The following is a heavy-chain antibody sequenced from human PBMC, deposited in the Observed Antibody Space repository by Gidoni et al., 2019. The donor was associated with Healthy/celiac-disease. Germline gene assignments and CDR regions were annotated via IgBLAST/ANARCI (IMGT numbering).Heavy chain of an antibody. D-gene: IGHD1-26*01. CDR1: GGSISSSSYY. J-gene: IGHJ4*02. CDR3: ARQVVGATLRVDY. Sequence: QLQLQESGPGLVKPSETLSLTCTVSGGSISSSSYYWGWIRQPPGKGLEWIGSIYYSGSTYYNPSLKSRVTISVDTSKNQFSLKLSSVTAADTAVYYCARQVVGATLRVDYWGQGTLVTVSS. V-gene: IGHV4-39*01. CDR2: IYYSGST.